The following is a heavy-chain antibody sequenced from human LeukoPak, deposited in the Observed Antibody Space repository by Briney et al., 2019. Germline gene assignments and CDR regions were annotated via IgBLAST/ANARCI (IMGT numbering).Heavy chain of an antibody. CDR2: IAGSGGST. J-gene: IGHJ4*02. CDR1: GFTFSDYY. CDR3: AKSCYDKYNFDY. Sequence: GGSLRLSCAASGFTFSDYYMSWVRQAPGKGLEWVSAIAGSGGSTYFADSVKGRFTISRDNSKNTLYLQMSSLRAEDTAVYYRAKSCYDKYNFDYWGQGSLVTVSS. D-gene: IGHD3-9*01. V-gene: IGHV3-23*01.